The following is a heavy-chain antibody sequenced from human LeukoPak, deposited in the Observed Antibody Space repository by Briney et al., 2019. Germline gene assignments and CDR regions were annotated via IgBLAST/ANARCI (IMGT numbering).Heavy chain of an antibody. J-gene: IGHJ4*02. CDR1: GFTFSNAW. V-gene: IGHV3-7*03. CDR2: IKQDGSEK. CDR3: ATTRRIVVVRPYYFDY. D-gene: IGHD3-22*01. Sequence: PGGSLRLSCAASGFTFSNAWMSWVRQAPGKGLEWVANIKQDGSEKYYVDSVKGRFTISRDNAKNSLYLQMNSLRAEDTAVYYCATTRRIVVVRPYYFDYWGQGTLVTVSS.